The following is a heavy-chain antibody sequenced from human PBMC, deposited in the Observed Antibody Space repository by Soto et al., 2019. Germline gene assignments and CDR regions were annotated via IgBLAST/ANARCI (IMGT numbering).Heavy chain of an antibody. D-gene: IGHD2-2*01. J-gene: IGHJ6*02. CDR1: GFTFNNYY. Sequence: WGSLRLSCAASGFTFNNYYMGWIRQAPGQGLEWLSYITGSSASTSYGDSVKGRFTISRDNAKNSLYLQMNSLRAQDTAVYYCASLIPAAIRRDYGLDDWGQGTTVTVSS. V-gene: IGHV3-11*06. CDR3: ASLIPAAIRRDYGLDD. CDR2: ITGSSAST.